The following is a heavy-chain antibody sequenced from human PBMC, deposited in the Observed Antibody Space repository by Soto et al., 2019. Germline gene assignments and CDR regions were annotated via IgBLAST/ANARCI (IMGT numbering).Heavy chain of an antibody. Sequence: PGESLKISCKGSGYSFTSYWIGWVRQMPGKGLEWMGIIYPGDSDTRYSPSFQGQVTIAADKSISTAYLQWSSLKASDTAMYYCARHSRSGSNRYDYYYYGMDVWGQGTTVTVSS. D-gene: IGHD3-10*01. J-gene: IGHJ6*02. CDR3: ARHSRSGSNRYDYYYYGMDV. V-gene: IGHV5-51*01. CDR2: IYPGDSDT. CDR1: GYSFTSYW.